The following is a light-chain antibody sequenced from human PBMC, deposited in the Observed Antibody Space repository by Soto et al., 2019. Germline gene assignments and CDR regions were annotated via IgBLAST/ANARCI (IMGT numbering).Light chain of an antibody. CDR3: SSYSTTNTNV. Sequence: QSALTQPASVSGSPGQSITIFCTGTSSDVGGYNYVSWYQQHPGKAPKLMIYEVSNRPSGVSYRFSGSKSGNTASLTISGLQAEAEADYYFSSYSTTNTNVFGTGTKLTVL. CDR2: EVS. J-gene: IGLJ1*01. V-gene: IGLV2-14*01. CDR1: SSDVGGYNY.